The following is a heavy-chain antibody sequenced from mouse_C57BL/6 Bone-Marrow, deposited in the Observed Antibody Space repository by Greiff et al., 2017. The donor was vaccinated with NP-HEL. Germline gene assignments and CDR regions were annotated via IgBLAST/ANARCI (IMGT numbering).Heavy chain of an antibody. CDR3: AREAYCHWYFDV. Sequence: VQLQQPGAELVMPGASVKLSCKASGYTFTSYWMHWVKQRPGQGLAWIGEIDPSDRYTNYNQKFKGKSTLTVDKSSSTAYMWLSSLTSEDSAVYYSAREAYCHWYFDVWGTGTTVTVSS. D-gene: IGHD6-5*01. CDR1: GYTFTSYW. J-gene: IGHJ1*03. CDR2: IDPSDRYT. V-gene: IGHV1-69*01.